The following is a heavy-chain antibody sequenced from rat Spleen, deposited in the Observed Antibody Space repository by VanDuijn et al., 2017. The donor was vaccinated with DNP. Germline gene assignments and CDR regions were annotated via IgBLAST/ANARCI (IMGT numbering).Heavy chain of an antibody. J-gene: IGHJ2*01. Sequence: EVQLVESGGGLVQPGRSLKLSCAASGFTFSDYYMAWVRQAPTKGLEWVAYIRFDGGSAYYGDSVKGRFTISRDNAKSTLYLQMNTLSSEDMATYYCVRPHHYYGSYPRYWGQGVMVTVSS. CDR2: IRFDGGSA. CDR3: VRPHHYYGSYPRY. CDR1: GFTFSDYY. D-gene: IGHD1-12*02. V-gene: IGHV5-22*01.